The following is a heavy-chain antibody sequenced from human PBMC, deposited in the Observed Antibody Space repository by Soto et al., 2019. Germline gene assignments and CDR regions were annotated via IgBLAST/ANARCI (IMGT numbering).Heavy chain of an antibody. V-gene: IGHV1-69*01. D-gene: IGHD3-3*01. CDR2: IIPIFGTA. CDR3: ARVDTSFGVVIIGGGAFDL. Sequence: QVQLVQSGAEVKKPGSSVKVSCKASGGTFSSYAISWVRQAPGQGLEWMGGIIPIFGTANYAQKFQGSVTITADESMSPAYMELSSLRSEDTVVYYCARVDTSFGVVIIGGGAFDLWGQGTMVTVSS. J-gene: IGHJ3*01. CDR1: GGTFSSYA.